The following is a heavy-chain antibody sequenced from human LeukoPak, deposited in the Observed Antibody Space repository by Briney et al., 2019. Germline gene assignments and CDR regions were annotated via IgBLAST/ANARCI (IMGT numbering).Heavy chain of an antibody. J-gene: IGHJ6*03. CDR2: IYSGGST. V-gene: IGHV3-66*01. D-gene: IGHD6-19*01. CDR1: GFTVSSNY. Sequence: PGGSLRLSCAASGFTVSSNYMSWVRQAPGKGLEWVSVIYSGGSTYYADSVKGRFTISRDNSKNTLYLQMNSLRAEDTAVYSCVKTGRFTVAGARGHYYYYYYMDVWGKGTTVTVSS. CDR3: VKTGRFTVAGARGHYYYYYYMDV.